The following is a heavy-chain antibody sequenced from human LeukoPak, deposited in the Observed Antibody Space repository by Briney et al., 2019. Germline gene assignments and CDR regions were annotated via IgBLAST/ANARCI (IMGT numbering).Heavy chain of an antibody. CDR3: ARVRTIAAVGPDFDY. J-gene: IGHJ4*02. CDR2: ITTSGGST. D-gene: IGHD6-13*01. Sequence: ASVKVSFKASGYTFTNNYIHWVRQAPGQGLEWMGIITTSGGSTSYAQNFQGRVTMTRDTSTSTVYMELTSLGSEDTAVYYCARVRTIAAVGPDFDYWGQGTLVTVSS. V-gene: IGHV1-46*01. CDR1: GYTFTNNY.